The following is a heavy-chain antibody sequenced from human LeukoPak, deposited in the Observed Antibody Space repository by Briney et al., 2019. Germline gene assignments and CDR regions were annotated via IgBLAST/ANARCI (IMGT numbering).Heavy chain of an antibody. CDR2: ISYDGSNK. J-gene: IGHJ4*02. Sequence: GGSLRLSCAASGFTFSSYGMHWVRQAPGKGLEWVAVISYDGSNKYYADSVKGRFTISRDNSKNTLYLQMNSLRAEDTAVYYCAKRLFDDWGQGTLFTVSS. CDR1: GFTFSSYG. V-gene: IGHV3-30*18. CDR3: AKRLFDD. D-gene: IGHD2-21*02.